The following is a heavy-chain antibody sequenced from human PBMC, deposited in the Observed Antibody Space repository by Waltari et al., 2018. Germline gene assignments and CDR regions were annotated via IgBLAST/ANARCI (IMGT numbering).Heavy chain of an antibody. J-gene: IGHJ4*02. V-gene: IGHV2-5*01. Sequence: QITLKESGPTLVKPTQTLPLTCTFSGFSLSTSGVSVGWIRQPLGKALEWLAIIYWNDDKRYGPSLKGRLTITRDTSKSQVVLTMTNMDPADTATYYCALAMDTAIVFDYWGQGTLVTVSS. CDR2: IYWNDDK. CDR3: ALAMDTAIVFDY. CDR1: GFSLSTSGVS. D-gene: IGHD5-18*01.